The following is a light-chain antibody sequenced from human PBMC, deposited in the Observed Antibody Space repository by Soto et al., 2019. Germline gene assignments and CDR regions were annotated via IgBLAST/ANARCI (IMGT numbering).Light chain of an antibody. CDR2: EVV. CDR3: SSYAGSNTYV. V-gene: IGLV2-8*01. Sequence: QSVLTQPPSASGSPGQSVTISCTGTSSDVGVYNYVSWYQQHPGKAPKVMIYEVVKRPSGVPDRFSGSKSDNTASLTVSGLQTEDEADYYCSSYAGSNTYVFGTGTKVTVL. J-gene: IGLJ1*01. CDR1: SSDVGVYNY.